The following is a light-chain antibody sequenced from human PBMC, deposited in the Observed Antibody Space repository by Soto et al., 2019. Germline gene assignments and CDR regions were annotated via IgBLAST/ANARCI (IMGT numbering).Light chain of an antibody. CDR3: QQYSSSPRT. V-gene: IGKV3-20*01. CDR2: GAS. Sequence: EVVLTQSPGTVSLSPGERATLSCRASQSVSNNYLAWYQQKPGQAPRLLIYGASSRATGIPDRFSGSGSGTDFTLTISRLEPEDFAVYYCQQYSSSPRTFGQGTKVDIK. CDR1: QSVSNNY. J-gene: IGKJ1*01.